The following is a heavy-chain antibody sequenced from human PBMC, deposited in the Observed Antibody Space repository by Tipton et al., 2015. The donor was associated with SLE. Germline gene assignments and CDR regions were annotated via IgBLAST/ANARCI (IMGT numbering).Heavy chain of an antibody. Sequence: QLVQSGAEVKKPGASVKVPCKASGYTFTSYGISWVRQAPGQGLEWMGWISAYNGNTNYAQKLQGRVTMTTDTSTSTAYMELRSLRSDDTAVYYCARDNYYYDSSGYCYSDAFDIWGQGTMVTVSS. CDR3: ARDNYYYDSSGYCYSDAFDI. J-gene: IGHJ3*02. V-gene: IGHV1-18*01. CDR1: GYTFTSYG. D-gene: IGHD3-22*01. CDR2: ISAYNGNT.